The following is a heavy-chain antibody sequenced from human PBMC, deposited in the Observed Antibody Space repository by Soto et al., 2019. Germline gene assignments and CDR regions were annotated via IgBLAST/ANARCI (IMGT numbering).Heavy chain of an antibody. J-gene: IGHJ6*02. V-gene: IGHV3-21*01. Sequence: GGSLRLSCAASGFTFSSYAMSWVRQAPGKGLEWVSSISSSSSYIYYADSVKGRFTISRDNAKNSLYLQMNSLRAEDTAVYYCARGGYSGYDNYYYYGMDVWGQGTTVTVSS. CDR3: ARGGYSGYDNYYYYGMDV. D-gene: IGHD5-12*01. CDR2: ISSSSSYI. CDR1: GFTFSSYA.